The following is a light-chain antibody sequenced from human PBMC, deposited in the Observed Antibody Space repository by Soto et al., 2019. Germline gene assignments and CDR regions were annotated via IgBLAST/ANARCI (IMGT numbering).Light chain of an antibody. CDR2: GAS. V-gene: IGKV3-20*01. CDR1: QSVSSSY. J-gene: IGKJ4*01. CDR3: QQYGSSALT. Sequence: EIVLTQSPGTLSLSPGERATLSCRSSQSVSSSYLAWYQQKPGQPPRLLIYGASSRATGIPDRFSGSESGTDVTLTITRLEPEDFAVYYCQQYGSSALTCGGGTKVEIK.